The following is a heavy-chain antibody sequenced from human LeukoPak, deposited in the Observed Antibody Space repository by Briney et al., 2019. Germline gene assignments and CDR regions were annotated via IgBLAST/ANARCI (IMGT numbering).Heavy chain of an antibody. J-gene: IGHJ4*02. Sequence: SETLSLTCTVSGGSISSGGYYWSWIRQHPGKGLEWIGYIYYSGSTYYNPSLRSRVTISVDTSKNQFSLKLSSVTAADTAVYYCARVGGYSCGADFWGQGTLVTVSS. CDR3: ARVGGYSCGADF. V-gene: IGHV4-31*03. D-gene: IGHD5-18*01. CDR1: GGSISSGGYY. CDR2: IYYSGST.